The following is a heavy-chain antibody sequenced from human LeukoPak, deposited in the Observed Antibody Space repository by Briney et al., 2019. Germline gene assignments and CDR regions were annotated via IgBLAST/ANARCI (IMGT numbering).Heavy chain of an antibody. Sequence: SETLSRTCTVSGASISSYYWSWFRQPPAKGREWIGYIFHSGSTNYNPSLKSRVTISVDTSKNQFSLKLSSVTAADTAVYYCARGAPGGNDYGDYWGQGTLVTVSS. CDR2: IFHSGST. J-gene: IGHJ4*02. CDR3: ARGAPGGNDYGDY. CDR1: GASISSYY. V-gene: IGHV4-59*01.